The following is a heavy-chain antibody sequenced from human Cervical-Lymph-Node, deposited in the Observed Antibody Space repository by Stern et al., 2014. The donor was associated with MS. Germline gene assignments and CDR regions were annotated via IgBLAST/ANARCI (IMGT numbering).Heavy chain of an antibody. CDR3: ARDKGMFFL. J-gene: IGHJ4*01. CDR2: IYYSGST. V-gene: IGHV4-59*01. CDR1: GGSITNYY. D-gene: IGHD2/OR15-2a*01. Sequence: QLQLQESGPGLVKPSETLSLTCTVSGGSITNYYWSWIRQPPGKGLEWIGYIYYSGSTNYNPSLKSRVPISVDTSKNQFSLKLSSVTAADTAVYYCARDKGMFFLWGKGTLVTVSS.